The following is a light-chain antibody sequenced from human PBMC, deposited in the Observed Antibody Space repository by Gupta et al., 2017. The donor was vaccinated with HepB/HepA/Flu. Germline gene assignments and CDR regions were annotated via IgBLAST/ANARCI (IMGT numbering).Light chain of an antibody. V-gene: IGKV2-40*01. J-gene: IGKJ1*01. Sequence: DIVMTQTPLSLHVTPGEPASISCRSSQSLLNSDNGNTYLDWYLQKPGQSPQLLIYTVSYRASGVPDRFSGSGSGTDFTLRISRVEADDAGVYYCMQSIEFPWSFDQGRKVEIK. CDR2: TVS. CDR3: MQSIEFPWS. CDR1: QSLLNSDNGNTY.